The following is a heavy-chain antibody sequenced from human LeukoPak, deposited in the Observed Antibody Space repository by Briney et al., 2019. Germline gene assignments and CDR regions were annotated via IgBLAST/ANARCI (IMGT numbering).Heavy chain of an antibody. CDR2: IKEDGSEK. D-gene: IGHD6-13*01. V-gene: IGHV3-7*02. J-gene: IGHJ6*02. CDR3: SRHTSSWHAMDV. Sequence: PGGSLRLSCAASGFIFSSYWMRWFRQAPGKGLEWVATIKEDGSEKYYVDSVKGRFTISRDNAKSSLYLQMNSLRAEDTAVYYCSRHTSSWHAMDVWGQGTTVTVSS. CDR1: GFIFSSYW.